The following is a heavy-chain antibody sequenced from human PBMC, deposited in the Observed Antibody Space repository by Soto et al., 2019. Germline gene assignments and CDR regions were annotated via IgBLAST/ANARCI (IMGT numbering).Heavy chain of an antibody. D-gene: IGHD3-3*01. CDR1: GFTFSSYS. V-gene: IGHV3-48*01. CDR2: ISSSSSTI. CDR3: AREGITIFGVVTTY. J-gene: IGHJ4*02. Sequence: GGSLRLSCAASGFTFSSYSMNWVRQAPGKGLEWVSYISSSSSTIYYADSVKGRFTISRDNAKNSLYLQMNSLRAEDTAVYYCAREGITIFGVVTTYWGQGTLVTVSS.